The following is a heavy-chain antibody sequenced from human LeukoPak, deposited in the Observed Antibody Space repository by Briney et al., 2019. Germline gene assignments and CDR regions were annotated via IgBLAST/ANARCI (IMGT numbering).Heavy chain of an antibody. V-gene: IGHV3-48*01. CDR1: GFPFSSYS. CDR2: ISSSSSTI. CDR3: ARSRGSSGSYPFDY. Sequence: GGSLRLSCAASGFPFSSYSMNWVRQAPGKGLEWVSYISSSSSTIYYAGSVKGRFTISRDNAKNSLFLQMNSLRAEDTAVYYCARSRGSSGSYPFDYWGQGTLVTVSS. D-gene: IGHD1-26*01. J-gene: IGHJ4*02.